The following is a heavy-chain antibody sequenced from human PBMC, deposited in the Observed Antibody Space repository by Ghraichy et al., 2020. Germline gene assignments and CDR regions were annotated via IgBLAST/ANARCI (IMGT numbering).Heavy chain of an antibody. CDR2: INPSGGST. CDR1: GYTFTSYY. Sequence: ASVKVSCKASGYTFTSYYMHWVRQAPGQGLEWMGIINPSGGSTSYAQKFQGRVTMTRDTSTSTVYMELSSLRSEDTAVYYCAREMISIAARYSTDAFDIWGQGTMVTVSS. V-gene: IGHV1-46*03. CDR3: AREMISIAARYSTDAFDI. D-gene: IGHD6-6*01. J-gene: IGHJ3*02.